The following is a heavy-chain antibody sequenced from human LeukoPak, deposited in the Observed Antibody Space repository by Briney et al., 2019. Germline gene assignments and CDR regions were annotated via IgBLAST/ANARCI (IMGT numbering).Heavy chain of an antibody. V-gene: IGHV1-69*05. CDR2: IIPIFGTA. J-gene: IGHJ5*02. Sequence: SVKVSCKASGGTFSSYAISWVRQAPGQGLEWMGGIIPIFGTANYAQKFQGRVTITTDESTSTAYMELSSLRSEDTAVYYCARVPSSSRYCGGNPNWFDPWGQGTLVTVSS. D-gene: IGHD4-23*01. CDR3: ARVPSSSRYCGGNPNWFDP. CDR1: GGTFSSYA.